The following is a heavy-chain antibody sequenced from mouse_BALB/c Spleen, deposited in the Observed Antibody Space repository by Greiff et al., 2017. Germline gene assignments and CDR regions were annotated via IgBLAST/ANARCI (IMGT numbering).Heavy chain of an antibody. Sequence: VQLQQSGPELVKPGASVKISCKASGYTFTDYNMHWVKQSHGKSLEWIGYIYPYNGGTDYNQKFKGKATLTVDNSSSTAYLELRSLTSEDSAVYYCASSRYYYGSSWFAYWGQGTLVTVSA. CDR1: GYTFTDYN. CDR3: ASSRYYYGSSWFAY. CDR2: IYPYNGGT. J-gene: IGHJ3*01. D-gene: IGHD1-1*01. V-gene: IGHV1S29*02.